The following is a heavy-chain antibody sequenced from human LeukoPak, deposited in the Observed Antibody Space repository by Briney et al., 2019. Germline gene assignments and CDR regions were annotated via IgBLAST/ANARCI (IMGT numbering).Heavy chain of an antibody. CDR1: GFTFSSHV. CDR2: VSGSGGGT. J-gene: IGHJ4*02. Sequence: GGSLRLSCAVSGFTFSSHVMTWVRQAPGKGLEWVSAVSGSGGGTYYADSVKGRFTISRENSKNTLYLQTNSLRAEDTAVYYCARRGAAGTYYFDCGGQGSLVTV. D-gene: IGHD6-13*01. CDR3: ARRGAAGTYYFDC. V-gene: IGHV3-23*01.